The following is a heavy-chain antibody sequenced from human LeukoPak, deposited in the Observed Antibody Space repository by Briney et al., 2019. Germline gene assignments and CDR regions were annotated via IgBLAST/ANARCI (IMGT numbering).Heavy chain of an antibody. D-gene: IGHD3-3*01. J-gene: IGHJ4*02. CDR2: ISGSGGRT. CDR3: AKDASATSNLRFLEWLSPNYFDY. V-gene: IGHV3-23*01. CDR1: GFTFSSYA. Sequence: GGSLRLSCAASGFTFSSYAMSWVRQAPGKGLEWVSAISGSGGRTYYADSVKGRFTISRDNSKNTLYLQMNSLRAEDTAVYYCAKDASATSNLRFLEWLSPNYFDYWGQGTLVTVSS.